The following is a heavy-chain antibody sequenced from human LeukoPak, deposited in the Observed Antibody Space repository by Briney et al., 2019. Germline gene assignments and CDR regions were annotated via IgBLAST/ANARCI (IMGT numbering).Heavy chain of an antibody. Sequence: GGSLRLSCAASGFTFSSYSMNWVRQAPGKGLGWVSSISSSSSYIYYADSVKGRFTISRDNAKNSLYLQMNSLRAEDTAVYYCARDLSSSGWYGVYFDYWGQGTLVTVSS. CDR2: ISSSSSYI. D-gene: IGHD6-19*01. J-gene: IGHJ4*02. CDR3: ARDLSSSGWYGVYFDY. V-gene: IGHV3-21*01. CDR1: GFTFSSYS.